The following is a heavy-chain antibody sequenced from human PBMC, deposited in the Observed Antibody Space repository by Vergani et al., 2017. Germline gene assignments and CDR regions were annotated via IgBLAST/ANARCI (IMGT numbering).Heavy chain of an antibody. V-gene: IGHV3-48*01. D-gene: IGHD2-15*01. CDR3: VVASPFDY. Sequence: EVQLVESGGGLVQPGGSLRLSCAASGLTFSSYSMNWVRQAPGKGLEWVSYISSSSSTIYYADSVKGRFTISRDNAKNSLYLQMNSLRAEDTAVYYCVVASPFDYWGQGTLVTVSS. CDR1: GLTFSSYS. CDR2: ISSSSSTI. J-gene: IGHJ4*02.